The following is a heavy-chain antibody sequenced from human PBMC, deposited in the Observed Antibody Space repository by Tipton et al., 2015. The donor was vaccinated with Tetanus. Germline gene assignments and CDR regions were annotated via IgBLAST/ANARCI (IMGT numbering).Heavy chain of an antibody. V-gene: IGHV4-39*01. CDR1: GGSINSSTFY. D-gene: IGHD3-22*01. CDR3: ARFSYDSGGFYSYFDH. Sequence: TLSLTCSVSGGSINSSTFYWAWIRQAPGKGLEWVGTVYYNGSTYYSPSLNSRITISVDSSKSQFSLKVKSVTAADTAVYYCARFSYDSGGFYSYFDHWGRGTLVTVSS. CDR2: VYYNGST. J-gene: IGHJ4*02.